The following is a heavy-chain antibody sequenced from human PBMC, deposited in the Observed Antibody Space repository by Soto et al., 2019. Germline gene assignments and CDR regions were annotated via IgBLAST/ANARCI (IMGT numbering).Heavy chain of an antibody. Sequence: QVQLVQSVAEVKKPGSSVKVSCKASGGTFSSYAISWVRQAPGQGLEWMGGIIPIFGTANYAQKFQGRVTITADDPTSTADMELSSLRSEDTAVYYCARGNQVYGSGSYYMGYWGQGTLVTVSS. CDR2: IIPIFGTA. J-gene: IGHJ4*02. CDR1: GGTFSSYA. D-gene: IGHD3-10*01. V-gene: IGHV1-69*01. CDR3: ARGNQVYGSGSYYMGY.